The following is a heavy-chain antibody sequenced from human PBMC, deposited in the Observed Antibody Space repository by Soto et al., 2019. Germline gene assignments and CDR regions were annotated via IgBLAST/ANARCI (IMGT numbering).Heavy chain of an antibody. CDR2: MNPNSGNT. J-gene: IGHJ5*02. CDR1: GYTFTSYD. V-gene: IGHV1-8*01. Sequence: ASVKVSCKASGYTFTSYDINWVRQATGQGLEWMGWMNPNSGNTGYAQKFQGRVTMTRNTSISTAYMELSSLRSADTAVYYCARAAWNYAAFDPWGQGTLVTVSS. CDR3: ARAAWNYAAFDP. D-gene: IGHD1-7*01.